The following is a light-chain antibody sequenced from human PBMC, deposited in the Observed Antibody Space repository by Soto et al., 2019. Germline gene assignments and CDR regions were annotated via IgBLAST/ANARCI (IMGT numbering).Light chain of an antibody. V-gene: IGKV3-15*01. Sequence: EIVMTQSPATLSVSPGERATLSCRASQSVSSNLAWYQQKPGQAPRLLIYGASTRATGIPARFSGSGSGTDCTLTISSLQSEDFAGYYCQQYNNWPPYTFGQGTKLEIK. J-gene: IGKJ2*01. CDR2: GAS. CDR1: QSVSSN. CDR3: QQYNNWPPYT.